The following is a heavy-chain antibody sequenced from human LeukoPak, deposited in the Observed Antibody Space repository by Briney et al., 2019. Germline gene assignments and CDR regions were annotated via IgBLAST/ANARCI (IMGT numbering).Heavy chain of an antibody. Sequence: GGSLRLSCAPSGFTFSSHWMSWVRQAPGKGLEWVANIKQDGSEKYYVDFVKGRFTISRDNAKNSLYLQMNSLRAEDTAVYYCARKAYGLDVWGKGTTVTVSS. CDR1: GFTFSSHW. J-gene: IGHJ6*04. CDR2: IKQDGSEK. V-gene: IGHV3-7*03. CDR3: ARKAYGLDV.